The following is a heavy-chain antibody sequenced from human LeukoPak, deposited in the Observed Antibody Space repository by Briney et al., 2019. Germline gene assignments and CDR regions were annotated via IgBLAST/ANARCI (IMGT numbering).Heavy chain of an antibody. CDR1: GGSIISGDYY. CDR2: IYYSGST. D-gene: IGHD3-22*01. CDR3: ARVAYYDSSGYFPPNTPVDY. Sequence: SETLSLTCTVSGGSIISGDYYWSWIRQPPGKSLEWIGYIYYSGSTYYNPSLKSRVTISVDTSKNQFSLKLSSVTAADTAVYYCARVAYYDSSGYFPPNTPVDYWGQGTLVTVSS. J-gene: IGHJ4*02. V-gene: IGHV4-30-4*01.